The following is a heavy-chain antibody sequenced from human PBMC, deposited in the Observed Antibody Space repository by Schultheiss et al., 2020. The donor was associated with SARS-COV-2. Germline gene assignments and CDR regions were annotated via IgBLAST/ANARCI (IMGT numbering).Heavy chain of an antibody. Sequence: GGSLRLSCAASGFTFSSYDMHWVRQATGKGLEWVSGISWNSGSIGYADSVKGRFTISRDNAKNSLYLQMNSLRAEDTALYYCAKDILGYSSSPHPETWGQGTLVTVSS. CDR2: ISWNSGSI. CDR1: GFTFSSYD. CDR3: AKDILGYSSSPHPET. D-gene: IGHD6-6*01. V-gene: IGHV3-9*01. J-gene: IGHJ5*02.